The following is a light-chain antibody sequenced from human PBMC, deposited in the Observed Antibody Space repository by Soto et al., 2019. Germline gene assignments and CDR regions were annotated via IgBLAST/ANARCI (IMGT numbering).Light chain of an antibody. CDR2: DNK. V-gene: IGLV1-40*01. CDR1: SSNVGTFSD. Sequence: QSALTQPPSVSGAPGQRVTISCTASSSNVGTFSDIHWYQQLPGTAPRLVMYDNKKRPSGVPDRFSGSKSGTSASLTITGLQAEDEADYYCQSYDSALSASVFGGGTKLTVL. J-gene: IGLJ3*02. CDR3: QSYDSALSASV.